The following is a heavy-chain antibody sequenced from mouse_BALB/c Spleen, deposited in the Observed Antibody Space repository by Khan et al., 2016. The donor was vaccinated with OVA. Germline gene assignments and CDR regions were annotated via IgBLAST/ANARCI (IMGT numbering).Heavy chain of an antibody. Sequence: QLEESGPGLVKPSQSLSLTCTVTGYSITSGYGWNWIRQFPGNKLEWMGYISYSGSTNYNPSLKSGISITRDTSKNQFFLQLSSVTTEDTATYYCARTARIKYWGQGTTLTVSS. CDR1: GYSITSGYG. CDR3: ARTARIKY. J-gene: IGHJ2*01. D-gene: IGHD1-2*01. CDR2: ISYSGST. V-gene: IGHV3-2*02.